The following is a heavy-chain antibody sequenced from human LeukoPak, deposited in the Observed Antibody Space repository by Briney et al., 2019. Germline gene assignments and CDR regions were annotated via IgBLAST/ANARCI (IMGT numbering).Heavy chain of an antibody. Sequence: SETLSLTCTVSGDSISSYYWSWIRQPPGKGLEWIGYIYYSGSTYYNPSLKSRVTISVDTSKNQFSLKLSSVTAADTAVYYCAKVGYCSSTSCKHYYYYYMDVWGKGTTVTVSS. V-gene: IGHV4-59*12. CDR2: IYYSGST. CDR1: GDSISSYY. D-gene: IGHD2-2*01. CDR3: AKVGYCSSTSCKHYYYYYMDV. J-gene: IGHJ6*03.